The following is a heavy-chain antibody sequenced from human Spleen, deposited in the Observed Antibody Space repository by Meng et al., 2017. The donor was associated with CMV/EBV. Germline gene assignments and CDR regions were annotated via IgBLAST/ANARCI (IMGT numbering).Heavy chain of an antibody. Sequence: SETLSLTCTVSGGSISSSSYYWGWIRQPPGKGLEWIGSIYYSGSTYYNPSLKSRVTISVDTSKNQFSLKLSSVTAADTAVYYCARRGSGSYYRMAFDYWGQGTLVTVS. V-gene: IGHV4-39*01. CDR2: IYYSGST. CDR1: GGSISSSSYY. J-gene: IGHJ4*02. CDR3: ARRGSGSYYRMAFDY. D-gene: IGHD1-26*01.